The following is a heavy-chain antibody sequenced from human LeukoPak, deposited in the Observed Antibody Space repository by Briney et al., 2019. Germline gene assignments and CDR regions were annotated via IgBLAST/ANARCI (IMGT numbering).Heavy chain of an antibody. CDR3: ARVVAARPGDYYYYYYMDV. Sequence: SETLSLTCTVSGGSISSYYWSWIRQPAGKGLEWIGRIYTSGSTNYNPSLKSRVTMSVDTSKNQFSLKLSSVTAADTAVYYCARVVAARPGDYYYYYYMDVWGKGTTITVSS. CDR2: IYTSGST. J-gene: IGHJ6*03. V-gene: IGHV4-4*07. D-gene: IGHD6-6*01. CDR1: GGSISSYY.